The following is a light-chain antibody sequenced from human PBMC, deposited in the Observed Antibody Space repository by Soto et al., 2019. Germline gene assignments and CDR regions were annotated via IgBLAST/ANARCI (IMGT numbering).Light chain of an antibody. Sequence: DIQMTQSPSTLSASVGDRVTITCRASQSVSSWLAWYQQRPGKAPKLLIYKASSLESGVPSRFSGSGSGTEFTLNISSLQPVDFGDYYCQQYSSYPRTFGQGTTVEIK. CDR1: QSVSSW. J-gene: IGKJ1*01. V-gene: IGKV1-5*03. CDR3: QQYSSYPRT. CDR2: KAS.